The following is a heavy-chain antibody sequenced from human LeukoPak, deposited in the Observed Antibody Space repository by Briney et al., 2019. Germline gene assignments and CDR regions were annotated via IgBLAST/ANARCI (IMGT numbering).Heavy chain of an antibody. Sequence: ASVKASCTAAGYTFTGYYMHWVRQAPGQGLEWMGWINPNSGGTNYAQKFQGRVTMTRDTSISTAYMELSRLRSDDTAVYYCARGDYDFWSGYQYFDYWGQGTLVTVSS. CDR3: ARGDYDFWSGYQYFDY. CDR2: INPNSGGT. J-gene: IGHJ4*02. V-gene: IGHV1-2*02. D-gene: IGHD3-3*01. CDR1: GYTFTGYY.